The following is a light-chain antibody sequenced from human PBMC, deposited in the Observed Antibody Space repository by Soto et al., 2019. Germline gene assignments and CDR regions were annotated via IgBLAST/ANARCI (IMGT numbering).Light chain of an antibody. Sequence: DIQLTQSPSFLSAPVGDRVTITCRASQGISSYLAWYQQKPGKAPELLIYAASTLQTGVPSRFSGSGSGTEFTITIRSLQPEDSATYYCQQLNSYPLFGGGTKVDIK. CDR1: QGISSY. CDR2: AAS. CDR3: QQLNSYPL. J-gene: IGKJ4*01. V-gene: IGKV1-9*01.